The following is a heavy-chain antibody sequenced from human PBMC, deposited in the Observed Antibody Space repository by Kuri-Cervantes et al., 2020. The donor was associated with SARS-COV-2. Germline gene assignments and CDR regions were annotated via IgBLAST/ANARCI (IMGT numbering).Heavy chain of an antibody. D-gene: IGHD2-2*01. CDR2: IIPIFGTA. Sequence: SVKVSCKASGYTFTGYYMHWVRQAPGQGLEWMGGIIPIFGTANYAQKFQGRVTITTDESTSTAYMELSSLRSEDTAVYYCARSLWGRPAAMSSPYGKTHPPYYYYYYYMDVWGKGTTVTVSS. CDR3: ARSLWGRPAAMSSPYGKTHPPYYYYYYYMDV. V-gene: IGHV1-69*05. J-gene: IGHJ6*03. CDR1: GYTFTGYY.